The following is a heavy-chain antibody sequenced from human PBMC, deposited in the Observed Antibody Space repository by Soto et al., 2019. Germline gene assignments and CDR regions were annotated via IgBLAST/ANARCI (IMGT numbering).Heavy chain of an antibody. Sequence: PSETLSLTCTASGGSISRYYWSWIRQPPGKGLEWIGYISYSGSTTYNPSLKSRVTISVDMSKNQFSLKLSSVTAADTAVYYCARAYYDILTGYSHLDYWGQGTLVTVS. D-gene: IGHD3-9*01. J-gene: IGHJ4*02. V-gene: IGHV4-59*08. CDR1: GGSISRYY. CDR3: ARAYYDILTGYSHLDY. CDR2: ISYSGST.